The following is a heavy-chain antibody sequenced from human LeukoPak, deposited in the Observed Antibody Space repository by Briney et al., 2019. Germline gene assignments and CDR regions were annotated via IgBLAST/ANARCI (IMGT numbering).Heavy chain of an antibody. J-gene: IGHJ3*02. CDR1: GFTFDDYA. Sequence: GGSLRLSCAASGFTFDDYAMHWVRQAPGKGLEWVSGISWNSGSIGYADSVKGRFTISRDNAKNSLYLQVNSLRAEDTALYYCAKVPDNLDAFDIWGQGTMVTVSS. CDR2: ISWNSGSI. D-gene: IGHD1-1*01. CDR3: AKVPDNLDAFDI. V-gene: IGHV3-9*01.